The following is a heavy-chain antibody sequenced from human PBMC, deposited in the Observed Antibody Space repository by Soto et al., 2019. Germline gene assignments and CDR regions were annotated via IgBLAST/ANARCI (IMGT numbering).Heavy chain of an antibody. CDR2: INPNSGGT. CDR1: GYTFTGYY. J-gene: IGHJ6*02. Sequence: ASVKVSCKASGYTFTGYYMHWVRQAPGQGLEWMGWINPNSGGTNYAQKFQGWVTMTRDTSISTAYMELSRLRSDDTAVYYCARDFLSDIVVVPAAITYGMDVWGQGTTVTVS. D-gene: IGHD2-2*01. CDR3: ARDFLSDIVVVPAAITYGMDV. V-gene: IGHV1-2*04.